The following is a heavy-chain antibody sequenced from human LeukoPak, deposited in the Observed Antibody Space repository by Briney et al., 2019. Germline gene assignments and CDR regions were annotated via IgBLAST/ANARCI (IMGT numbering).Heavy chain of an antibody. CDR2: ISSSSSYT. CDR1: GFTFSSYS. J-gene: IGHJ4*02. V-gene: IGHV3-21*01. CDR3: ARGVIRIQIWTAWDY. D-gene: IGHD5-18*01. Sequence: GGSLRLSCAASGFTFSSYSMNWVRQAPGKALEWVSFISSSSSYTYYADSVKGRFTISRDNAKNSLYLQMNSLRAEDTAVYYCARGVIRIQIWTAWDYWGQGTLVTVSS.